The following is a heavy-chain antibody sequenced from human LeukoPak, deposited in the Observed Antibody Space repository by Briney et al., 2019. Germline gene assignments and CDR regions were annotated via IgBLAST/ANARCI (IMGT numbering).Heavy chain of an antibody. CDR2: ISGSGGST. D-gene: IGHD6-19*01. CDR3: AKLGQWLVVGY. Sequence: GGSLRRSCAASGFTFSSYAMSWVRQAPGKGLEWVSAISGSGGSTYYADSVKGRFTISRDNSKNTLYLQMNSLRAEDTAVYYCAKLGQWLVVGYWGQGTLVTVSS. V-gene: IGHV3-23*01. CDR1: GFTFSSYA. J-gene: IGHJ4*02.